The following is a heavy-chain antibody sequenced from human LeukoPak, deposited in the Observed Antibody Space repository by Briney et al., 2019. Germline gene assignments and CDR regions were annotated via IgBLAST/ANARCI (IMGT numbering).Heavy chain of an antibody. J-gene: IGHJ4*02. Sequence: GGSLRLSCAASGFTFSAYWMSWVRQAPGKGLEWVANIKQDGSDKYYVDSVKGRFTISRDNAKNSLYLQVNSLRAEDTAGYYCARKTAVGSYFDYWGQGTPVTVSS. CDR2: IKQDGSDK. D-gene: IGHD3-10*01. CDR1: GFTFSAYW. CDR3: ARKTAVGSYFDY. V-gene: IGHV3-7*03.